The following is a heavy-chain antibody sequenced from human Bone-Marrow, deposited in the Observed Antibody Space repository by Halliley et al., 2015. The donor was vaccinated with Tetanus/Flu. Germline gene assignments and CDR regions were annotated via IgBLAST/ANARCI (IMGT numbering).Heavy chain of an antibody. Sequence: LRLSCSVAGDSIRSSDDYWNWIRQPPGKGLEWIGYIHYSGASYSNPSLRSRVSLSVDTFGNHFSLNVRSLTAADTAVYYCARDRKGYGDYGTFDSWGLGTLVSVSS. CDR1: GDSIRSSDDY. CDR2: IHYSGAS. V-gene: IGHV4-30-4*01. D-gene: IGHD4-17*01. J-gene: IGHJ4*02. CDR3: ARDRKGYGDYGTFDS.